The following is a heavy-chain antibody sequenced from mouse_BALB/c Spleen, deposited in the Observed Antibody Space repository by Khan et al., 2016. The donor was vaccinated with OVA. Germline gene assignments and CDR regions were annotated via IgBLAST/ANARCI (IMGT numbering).Heavy chain of an antibody. J-gene: IGHJ3*01. D-gene: IGHD2-3*01. CDR2: IIYTGYT. CDR3: ATSYDRYSFVY. V-gene: IGHV3-8*02. CDR1: GDSITTGY. Sequence: EVQLQESGPSLVKPSQTLSLTCSVTGDSITTGYCNWIRKFSGSKLEYMGYIIYTGYTNYNPPPKSRISITRHTSNNQYYLQLIPSTAADTATNYCATSYDRYSFVYWGQGTLVTVSA.